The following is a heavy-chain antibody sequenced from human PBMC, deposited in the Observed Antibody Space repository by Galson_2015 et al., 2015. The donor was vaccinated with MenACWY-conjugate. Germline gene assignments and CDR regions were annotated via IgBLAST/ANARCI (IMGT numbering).Heavy chain of an antibody. CDR2: IYPGDSDT. Sequence: QSGAEVKKPGESLTISCKGSGYSFTSYWIGWVRQMPGKGLEWMGIIYPGDSDTRYSPSFQGQVTISADKSISTAYLQWSSLKASDTAMYYCARREYCSSTSCYWQELYGMDVWGQGTTVTVSS. J-gene: IGHJ6*02. CDR1: GYSFTSYW. V-gene: IGHV5-51*01. CDR3: ARREYCSSTSCYWQELYGMDV. D-gene: IGHD2-2*01.